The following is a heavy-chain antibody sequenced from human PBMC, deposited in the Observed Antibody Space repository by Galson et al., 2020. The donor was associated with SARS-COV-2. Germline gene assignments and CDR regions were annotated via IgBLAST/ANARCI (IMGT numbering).Heavy chain of an antibody. Sequence: GESLKISCAASGFTFSSYAMTWVRQAPGKGLEWISAVTGSDNSTYYADSVKGRFSISRDNSRNTLYPQMNSLRADDTAVYYCAKLRGYIVGTTDYWGQGTLVTVSS. CDR3: AKLRGYIVGTTDY. D-gene: IGHD1-26*01. J-gene: IGHJ4*02. V-gene: IGHV3-23*01. CDR1: GFTFSSYA. CDR2: VTGSDNST.